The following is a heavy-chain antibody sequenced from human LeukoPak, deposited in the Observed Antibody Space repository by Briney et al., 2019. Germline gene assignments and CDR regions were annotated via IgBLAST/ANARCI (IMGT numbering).Heavy chain of an antibody. Sequence: GGSLRLSCAASGFTFSSYSMNWVRQAPGKGLEWVSAISGSGGSTYYADSVKGRFTISRDNSKNTLCLQMNSLRAEDTAVYYCAKGVGYDILTGRPHAFDIWGQGTMVTVSS. CDR2: ISGSGGST. D-gene: IGHD3-9*01. V-gene: IGHV3-23*01. CDR3: AKGVGYDILTGRPHAFDI. J-gene: IGHJ3*02. CDR1: GFTFSSYS.